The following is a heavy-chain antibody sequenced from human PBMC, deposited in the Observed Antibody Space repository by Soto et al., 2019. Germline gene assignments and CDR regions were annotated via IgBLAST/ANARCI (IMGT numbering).Heavy chain of an antibody. V-gene: IGHV1-18*01. Sequence: QVQLVQSGAEVKKPGASVKVSCKASGYPVTSYGISWVRQATGQGLEWMGWISAYNGNTNYAQKLQGRVTMTTDTSTSTDYMELRSLRSDDTAVYYGAREADSGYVHPYYIDVWGKGTTVTVSS. CDR2: ISAYNGNT. CDR3: AREADSGYVHPYYIDV. D-gene: IGHD5-12*01. J-gene: IGHJ6*03. CDR1: GYPVTSYG.